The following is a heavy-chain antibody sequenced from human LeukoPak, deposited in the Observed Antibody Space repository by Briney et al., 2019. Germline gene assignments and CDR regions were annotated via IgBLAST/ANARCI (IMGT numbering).Heavy chain of an antibody. CDR2: INPNSGGT. V-gene: IGHV1-2*02. Sequence: ASVKVSCKASGYTFTGYYIHWVRQAPGQGLGWMGWINPNSGGTNYAQKFQGRVTMTRDTSITTAYMELRSLTSDDTAVYYCARSGGGYEVLDYWGQGTLVTVSS. CDR1: GYTFTGYY. CDR3: ARSGGGYEVLDY. J-gene: IGHJ4*02. D-gene: IGHD5-12*01.